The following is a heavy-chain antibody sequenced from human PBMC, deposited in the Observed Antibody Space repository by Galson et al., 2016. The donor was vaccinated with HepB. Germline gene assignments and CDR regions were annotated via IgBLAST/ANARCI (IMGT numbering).Heavy chain of an antibody. CDR1: GGDISGNKR. CDR3: ARCRVYDISTGRIGTALDY. Sequence: SETLSLTCVVSGGDISGNKRWTWVGQAPGKELEGLGEGFHTGGTNYNPSLKSRNTVSEDKARHQFSLEMSSVTAADTAVYYCARCRVYDISTGRIGTALDYWGPGTLVSVSS. CDR2: GFHTGGT. J-gene: IGHJ4*02. D-gene: IGHD3-9*01. V-gene: IGHV4/OR15-8*01.